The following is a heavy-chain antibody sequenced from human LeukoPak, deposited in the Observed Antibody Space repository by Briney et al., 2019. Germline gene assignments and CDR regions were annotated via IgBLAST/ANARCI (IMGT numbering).Heavy chain of an antibody. J-gene: IGHJ4*02. CDR1: GFAFSSYG. Sequence: GGSLRLSCAASGFAFSSYGMHWVRQAPGKGLEWVAVISYDGSNKYYADSVKGRFTISRDNSKNTLYLQMNSLRAEDTAVYYCAKGSYYFDYWGQGTLVTVSS. CDR3: AKGSYYFDY. CDR2: ISYDGSNK. V-gene: IGHV3-30*18.